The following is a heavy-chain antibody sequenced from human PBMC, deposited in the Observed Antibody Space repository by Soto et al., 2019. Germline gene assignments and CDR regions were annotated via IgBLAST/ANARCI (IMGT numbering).Heavy chain of an antibody. Sequence: QAQVVQSGAEVRKPGSSVKLSCKASEGTFNSYAIAWVRQAPGQGLEWMGGIIPYYNTLNYAQKFQDRVTITADDSTNTVYMELSSLRSYDTAGYFCASGATRWYPYVVDSWAQGTLVTVSS. CDR3: ASGATRWYPYVVDS. CDR2: IIPYYNTL. D-gene: IGHD6-13*01. J-gene: IGHJ4*02. CDR1: EGTFNSYA. V-gene: IGHV1-69*01.